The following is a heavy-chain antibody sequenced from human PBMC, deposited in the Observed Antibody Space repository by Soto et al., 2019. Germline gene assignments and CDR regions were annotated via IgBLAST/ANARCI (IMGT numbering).Heavy chain of an antibody. CDR3: ARNMDYYYGPGSGNGHGF. CDR2: INPRFGDT. V-gene: IGHV1-2*02. Sequence: QVQLVQSGAELKEPGDSVRVSCEASGYTFTAYYIHWVRQAPGQGLEWMGWINPRFGDTSYAQDFQGRVSMSRDTSISTVYMELSRLTSDDTAIDYCARNMDYYYGPGSGNGHGFWGQGTTVTVFS. D-gene: IGHD3-10*01. J-gene: IGHJ6*02. CDR1: GYTFTAYY.